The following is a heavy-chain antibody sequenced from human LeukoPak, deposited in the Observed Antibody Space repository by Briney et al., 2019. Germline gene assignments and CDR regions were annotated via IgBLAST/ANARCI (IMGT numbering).Heavy chain of an antibody. Sequence: SVKVSCKASGGTFSSYAISWVRQAPGQGLEWMGRIIPIFGTANYAQKFQGRVTITTDESTSTAYMELSSLRSEDTAVYYCARVYSTIFGVVRNWFDPWGQGTLVTVSS. J-gene: IGHJ5*02. D-gene: IGHD3-3*01. CDR3: ARVYSTIFGVVRNWFDP. V-gene: IGHV1-69*05. CDR2: IIPIFGTA. CDR1: GGTFSSYA.